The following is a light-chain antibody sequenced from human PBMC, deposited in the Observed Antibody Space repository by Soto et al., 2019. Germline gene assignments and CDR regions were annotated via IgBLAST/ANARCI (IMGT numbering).Light chain of an antibody. CDR1: QSVSSN. Sequence: EIVLTQSPDTLSLSPGESATLSCRASQSVSSNLAWHQQKPGQAPRLLIFGASTRATGIPDRFSGSGSGTDFTLTISRLEPEDFAVYYCQQYGSSWTFGQGTKVDIK. J-gene: IGKJ1*01. V-gene: IGKV3-20*01. CDR3: QQYGSSWT. CDR2: GAS.